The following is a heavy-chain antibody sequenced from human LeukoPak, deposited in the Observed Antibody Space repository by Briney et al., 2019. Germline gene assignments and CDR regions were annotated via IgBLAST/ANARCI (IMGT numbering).Heavy chain of an antibody. V-gene: IGHV1-69*06. Sequence: SVKVSCKAAGDTISAYSLNWVRQAPGQGLEWMGGIIPIFGRAYYAQNFQGRLTITADKSTSTAYMELRSLRSDDTAVYYCARGRKYTSGYRVTELGSGYSDYWGQGTLVTVSS. J-gene: IGHJ4*02. CDR1: GDTISAYS. D-gene: IGHD5-18*01. CDR2: IIPIFGRA. CDR3: ARGRKYTSGYRVTELGSGYSDY.